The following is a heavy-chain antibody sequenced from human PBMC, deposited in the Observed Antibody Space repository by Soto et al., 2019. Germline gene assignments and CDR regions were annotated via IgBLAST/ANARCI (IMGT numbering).Heavy chain of an antibody. V-gene: IGHV3-74*01. J-gene: IGHJ4*02. CDR3: ARLDSSSWACDY. Sequence: EMQLVESGGGLVQPGGSLRLSCAASGFTFSSYWMNWVRQGPGKWLVLVSSINSDGSDTSYADSVKGRFTSSRDKAKNTLHLQMNSLRAEDTAVYFCARLDSSSWACDYWGQGTLLTVSS. CDR1: GFTFSSYW. D-gene: IGHD6-13*01. CDR2: INSDGSDT.